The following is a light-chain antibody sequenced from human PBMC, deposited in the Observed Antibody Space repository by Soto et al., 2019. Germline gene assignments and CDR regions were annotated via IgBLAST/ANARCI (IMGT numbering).Light chain of an antibody. V-gene: IGKV3-20*01. Sequence: EIVLTQSPGTLSLSPGERSTLSCRASQSVSSSYLAWYQQKPGQAPRLLIYGESSRATGIPDRFSGSGSGTDFTLTISRLEPEDCAVYYCQQYGSSSLTFGGGTKVAIK. CDR2: GES. CDR1: QSVSSSY. J-gene: IGKJ4*01. CDR3: QQYGSSSLT.